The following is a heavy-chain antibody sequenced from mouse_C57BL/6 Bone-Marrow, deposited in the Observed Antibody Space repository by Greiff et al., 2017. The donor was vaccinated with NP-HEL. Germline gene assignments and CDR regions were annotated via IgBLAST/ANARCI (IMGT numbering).Heavy chain of an antibody. CDR2: IYPRSGNT. J-gene: IGHJ2*01. CDR3: ARDLGYGNFYYFDY. V-gene: IGHV1-81*01. CDR1: GYTFTSYG. Sequence: VQLQQSGAELARPGASVKLSCKASGYTFTSYGISWVKQRTGQGLEWIGEIYPRSGNTYYNEKFKGKATLTADKYSSTAYMELRSLTSEDSAVYFCARDLGYGNFYYFDYWGQGTTLTVSS. D-gene: IGHD2-1*01.